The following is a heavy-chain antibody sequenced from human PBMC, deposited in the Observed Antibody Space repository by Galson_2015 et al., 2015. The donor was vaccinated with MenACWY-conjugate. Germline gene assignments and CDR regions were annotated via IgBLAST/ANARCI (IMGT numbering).Heavy chain of an antibody. CDR1: GFTFSSYW. J-gene: IGHJ6*03. Sequence: SLRLSCAASGFTFSSYWMHWVRQAPGKGLVWVSRVNSDWSGTGYADSVKGRFTISRDNAKNMLFLQMNSLKVEDTAVYYCARSYVPGSDRKNYYMDVWGRGTTVTV. D-gene: IGHD3-16*01. V-gene: IGHV3-74*01. CDR3: ARSYVPGSDRKNYYMDV. CDR2: VNSDWSGT.